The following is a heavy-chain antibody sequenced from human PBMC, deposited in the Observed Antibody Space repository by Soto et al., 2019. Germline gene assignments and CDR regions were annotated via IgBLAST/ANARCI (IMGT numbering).Heavy chain of an antibody. J-gene: IGHJ4*02. V-gene: IGHV3-33*01. Sequence: QVQLVESGGGVVQLGRSLRLSCAASGFTFSNYGMHWVRQAPGKGLEWVAVIWNDGSNKDYADSVKGRFTISRDNSKNTLYLQMNRLRAEDTAVYYCARDKGWLLYYFDYWGQGTLVTVSS. CDR3: ARDKGWLLYYFDY. CDR1: GFTFSNYG. D-gene: IGHD5-12*01. CDR2: IWNDGSNK.